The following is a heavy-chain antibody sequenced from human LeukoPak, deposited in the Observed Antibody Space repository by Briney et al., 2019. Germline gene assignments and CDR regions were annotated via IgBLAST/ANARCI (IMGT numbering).Heavy chain of an antibody. CDR1: GFTVSSNY. CDR3: ARSGYYYDSSGQFDY. D-gene: IGHD3-22*01. CDR2: IYSGGST. V-gene: IGHV3-66*01. Sequence: GGSLRLSCAASGFTVSSNYMSWVRQAPGKGLEWVSVIYSGGSTYYADSVKGRFTISRDNSKNTLYLQMNSLRAEDTAVYYCARSGYYYDSSGQFDYWGQGTLVTVSS. J-gene: IGHJ4*02.